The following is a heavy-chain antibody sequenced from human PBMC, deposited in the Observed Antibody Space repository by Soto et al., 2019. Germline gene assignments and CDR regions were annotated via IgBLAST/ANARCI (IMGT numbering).Heavy chain of an antibody. CDR1: GGTFSSHA. V-gene: IGHV1-69*13. J-gene: IGHJ6*02. Sequence: SVKVSCKASGGTFSSHAISWVRQAPGRGLEWMGGIIPIFGTTNYAQNFRARVTITADESTSTAYMELSSLTSDDTAVYYCGSVGYCSSTNCLFYYYHYGMDVWGQGTTVTVSS. CDR3: GSVGYCSSTNCLFYYYHYGMDV. D-gene: IGHD2-2*03. CDR2: IIPIFGTT.